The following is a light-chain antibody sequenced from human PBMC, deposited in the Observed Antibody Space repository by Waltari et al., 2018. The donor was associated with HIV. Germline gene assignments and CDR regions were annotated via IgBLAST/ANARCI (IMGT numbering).Light chain of an antibody. CDR3: AVWDDGLSAVV. V-gene: IGLV1-47*01. J-gene: IGLJ2*01. CDR2: RET. Sequence: QSVLTSPPSASGAPGQRVTIPCSGTTPNIGNHYTYWYKQLPGTAPKFLICRETQRPSGVPDRFSGSKSGTSASLAISGLRSEDEADDYCAVWDDGLSAVVFGAGTKLTVL. CDR1: TPNIGNHY.